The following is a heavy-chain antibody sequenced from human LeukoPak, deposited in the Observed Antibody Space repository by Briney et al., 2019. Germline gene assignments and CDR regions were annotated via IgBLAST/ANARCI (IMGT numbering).Heavy chain of an antibody. V-gene: IGHV3-23*01. CDR3: AKDEREIAVVIIGY. Sequence: GGSLRLSCAASGFTFSSYAMSWVRQAPGKGLEWVAAISGSGGSTYYADSVKGRFTISRDNSKTTLYLQMNSLRAEDTAVYYCAKDEREIAVVIIGYWGQGTLVTVSS. J-gene: IGHJ4*02. CDR2: ISGSGGST. CDR1: GFTFSSYA. D-gene: IGHD3-22*01.